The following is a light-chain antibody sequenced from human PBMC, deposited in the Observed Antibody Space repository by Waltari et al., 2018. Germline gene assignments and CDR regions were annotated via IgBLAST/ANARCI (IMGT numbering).Light chain of an antibody. CDR1: SLRGYY. J-gene: IGLJ1*01. CDR3: YSRDSSGDHLRV. V-gene: IGLV3-19*01. Sequence: SSELTQDPAVSVALGQTVRIKCQGDSLRGYYASWYKQKPGQAPVLVIDGKNNLPLGIPDRFSGSRSGNTASLTITGAQAEDEAEYYCYSRDSSGDHLRVFGAGTNVTVL. CDR2: GKN.